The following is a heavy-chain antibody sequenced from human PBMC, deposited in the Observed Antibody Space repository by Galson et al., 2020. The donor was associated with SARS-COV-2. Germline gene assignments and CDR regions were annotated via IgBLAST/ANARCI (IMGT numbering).Heavy chain of an antibody. D-gene: IGHD4-4*01. CDR3: ARDSQGGNDYNYLLF. J-gene: IGHJ4*02. Sequence: ASVKVSCKASGYTFTSYYIHWVRQAPGQGLEWMGILNPSGGGPTYAQKFQGRVTMTRDTSTSTVYMELSSLRSEDTAVYYCARDSQGGNDYNYLLFWGQGTLVTVSS. V-gene: IGHV1-46*01. CDR2: LNPSGGGP. CDR1: GYTFTSYY.